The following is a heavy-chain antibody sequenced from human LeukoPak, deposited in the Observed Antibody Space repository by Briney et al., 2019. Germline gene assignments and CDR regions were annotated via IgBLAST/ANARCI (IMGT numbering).Heavy chain of an antibody. J-gene: IGHJ3*02. D-gene: IGHD1-26*01. Sequence: GGSLRLSCTPAGFTFSGYAMHWVRQAPGKGLGWVAVIWFDGSNTYYADSVKGRFTISRDNSKNTLYLQMNSLRAEDTAVYYCARGAQSGGYSGPFDIWGQGTMVTVSS. V-gene: IGHV3-33*01. CDR2: IWFDGSNT. CDR3: ARGAQSGGYSGPFDI. CDR1: GFTFSGYA.